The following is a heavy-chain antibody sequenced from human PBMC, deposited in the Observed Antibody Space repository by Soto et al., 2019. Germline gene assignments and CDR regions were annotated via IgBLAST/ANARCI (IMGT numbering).Heavy chain of an antibody. V-gene: IGHV3-30-3*01. J-gene: IGHJ4*02. D-gene: IGHD5-12*01. CDR1: GFTFSSYA. Sequence: GGSLRLSCAASGFTFSSYAMHWVRQAPGKGLEWVAVISYDGSNKYYADSVKGRFTISRDNSKNTLYLQMNSLRAEDTAVYYCARPNTRDGYNFFDYWGQGTPVTSPQ. CDR2: ISYDGSNK. CDR3: ARPNTRDGYNFFDY.